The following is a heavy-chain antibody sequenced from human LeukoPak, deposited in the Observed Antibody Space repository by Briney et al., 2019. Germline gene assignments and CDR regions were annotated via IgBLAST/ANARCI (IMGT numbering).Heavy chain of an antibody. V-gene: IGHV4-59*01. CDR2: IYYSGST. Sequence: SETLSLTCTVSGGSISSYYWSWIRQPPGKGLEWIGYIYYSGSTNYNPSLRSRVTISVDTSKNQFSLKLSSVTAADTAVYYCARGPYSSGWYLGGMDVWGQGTTVTVSS. CDR3: ARGPYSSGWYLGGMDV. J-gene: IGHJ6*02. CDR1: GGSISSYY. D-gene: IGHD6-19*01.